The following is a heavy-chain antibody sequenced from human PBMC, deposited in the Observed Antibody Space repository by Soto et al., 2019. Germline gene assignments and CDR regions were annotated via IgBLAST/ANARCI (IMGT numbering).Heavy chain of an antibody. Sequence: PGGSLRLSCAAPGFTFSDYYMSWIRQAPGKGLEWVSYISSSGSTIYYADSVKGRFTISRDNAKNSLYPQMNSLRAEDTAVYYCARGVDTAMGYYYYGMDVWGQGTTVTVSS. J-gene: IGHJ6*02. CDR2: ISSSGSTI. CDR3: ARGVDTAMGYYYYGMDV. V-gene: IGHV3-11*01. D-gene: IGHD5-18*01. CDR1: GFTFSDYY.